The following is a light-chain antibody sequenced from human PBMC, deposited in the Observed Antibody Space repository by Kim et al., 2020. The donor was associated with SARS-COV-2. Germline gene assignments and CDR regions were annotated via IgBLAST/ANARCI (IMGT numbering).Light chain of an antibody. CDR1: SSNIGTNT. CDR3: AARDDSLNGHVA. CDR2: SNN. V-gene: IGLV1-44*01. J-gene: IGLJ2*01. Sequence: QSVLTQPPSASGTPGQRVTISCSGSSSNIGTNTVNWYQLLPGTAPKLFIYSNNKRPSGVPDRFSGSKSGTSASLAISGLQSEDEADYYCAARDDSLNGHVAFGGGTKLTVL.